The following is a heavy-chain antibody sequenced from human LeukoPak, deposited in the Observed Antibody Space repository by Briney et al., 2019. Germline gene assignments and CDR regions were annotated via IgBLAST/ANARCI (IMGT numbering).Heavy chain of an antibody. CDR1: GFTFSSYS. CDR2: ISSSSSTI. V-gene: IGHV3-48*01. J-gene: IGHJ4*02. D-gene: IGHD6-19*01. CDR3: AKFGSGWYEDFDY. Sequence: GGSLRLSCAASGFTFSSYSMNWVRQAPGKGLEWVSYISSSSSTIYYADSVKGRFTISRDNSKNTLYLQMNSLRAEDTAVYYCAKFGSGWYEDFDYWGQGTLVTVSS.